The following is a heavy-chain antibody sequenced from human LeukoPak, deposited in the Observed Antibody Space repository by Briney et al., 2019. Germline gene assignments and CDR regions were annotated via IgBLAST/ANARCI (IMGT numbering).Heavy chain of an antibody. CDR2: ISSNSSYI. V-gene: IGHV3-21*01. J-gene: IGHJ4*02. D-gene: IGHD3-10*01. Sequence: GGSLRLSCAASGFTFSSYSMNWVRQAPGKGLEWVSSISSNSSYIYCADSVKGRFTISRDNAKNSLYLQMNSLRAEDTAVYYCARGERWFGELFDYWGQGTLVTVSS. CDR3: ARGERWFGELFDY. CDR1: GFTFSSYS.